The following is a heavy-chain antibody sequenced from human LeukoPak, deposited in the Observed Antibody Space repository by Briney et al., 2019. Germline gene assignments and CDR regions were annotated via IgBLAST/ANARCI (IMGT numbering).Heavy chain of an antibody. D-gene: IGHD1-26*01. CDR1: GFTFTSYS. J-gene: IGHJ4*02. V-gene: IGHV3-23*01. Sequence: GGSLRLSCAASGFTFTSYSMNWVSQAPGKGLEWVSTISGGGGSTYYADSVKGRFTISRDNSKNTLYLQVNSLRAEDTAVYYCAKGGKWDVTPFDYWGQGALVTVSS. CDR3: AKGGKWDVTPFDY. CDR2: ISGGGGST.